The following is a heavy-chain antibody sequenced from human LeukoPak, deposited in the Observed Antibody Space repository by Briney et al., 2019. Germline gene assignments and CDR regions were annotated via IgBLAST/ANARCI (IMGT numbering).Heavy chain of an antibody. D-gene: IGHD3-10*01. CDR1: DFPVSDNY. V-gene: IGHV3-53*01. CDR2: ISNDGVT. CDR3: GGSGSYYTPSYY. J-gene: IGHJ4*02. Sequence: PGGSLRLSCATSDFPVSDNYMSWVRQAPGRGLEWVSVISNDGVTDYADSVKGRFTISRDDPNDTVFLQMSSLRPEDTAVYYCGGSGSYYTPSYYWGQGTLVTVSS.